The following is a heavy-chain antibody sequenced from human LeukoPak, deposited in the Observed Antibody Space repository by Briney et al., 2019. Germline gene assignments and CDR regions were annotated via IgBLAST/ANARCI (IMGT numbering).Heavy chain of an antibody. CDR3: AREETIVATIGNWFDP. J-gene: IGHJ5*02. Sequence: PGRSLRLSCAASGFTFSSYGMHWVRQAPGKGLGWVAVIWYDGSNKYYADSVKGRFTISRDNSKNTLYLQMNSLRAEDTAVYYCAREETIVATIGNWFDPWGQGTLVTVSS. D-gene: IGHD5-12*01. CDR1: GFTFSSYG. CDR2: IWYDGSNK. V-gene: IGHV3-33*01.